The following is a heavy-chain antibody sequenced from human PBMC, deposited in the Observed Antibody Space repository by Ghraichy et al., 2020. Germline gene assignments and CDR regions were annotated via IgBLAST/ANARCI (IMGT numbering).Heavy chain of an antibody. D-gene: IGHD3-10*01. V-gene: IGHV3-30*18. Sequence: GGSLRLSCAASGFTFSSYGMHWVRQAPGKGLEWVAVISYDGSNKYYADSVKGRFTISRDNSKNTLYLQMNSLRAEDTAVYYCAKRDLPLNYYGSGERGYTDYWGQGTLVTVSS. J-gene: IGHJ4*02. CDR2: ISYDGSNK. CDR1: GFTFSSYG. CDR3: AKRDLPLNYYGSGERGYTDY.